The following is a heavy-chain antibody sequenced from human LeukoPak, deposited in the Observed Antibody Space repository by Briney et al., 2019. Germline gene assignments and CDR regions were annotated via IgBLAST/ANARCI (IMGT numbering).Heavy chain of an antibody. Sequence: PGGALRLSCAASGFTFSSYGMHWVRQAPGKGLEGVAVIWYDGSNKYYADSVKGRFTISRDNSKNTLYLQMNSLRAEDTAVYYCARGYYDSSYYYYYGMDVWGQGTTVTVSS. CDR1: GFTFSSYG. D-gene: IGHD3-22*01. CDR3: ARGYYDSSYYYYYGMDV. J-gene: IGHJ6*02. CDR2: IWYDGSNK. V-gene: IGHV3-33*01.